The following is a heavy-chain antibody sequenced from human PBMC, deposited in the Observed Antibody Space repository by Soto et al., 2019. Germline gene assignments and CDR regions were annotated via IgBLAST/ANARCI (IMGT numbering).Heavy chain of an antibody. Sequence: QVQLVQSGAEVKKPGASVKVSCKASGYSFTSYAMYWVRQAPGQRLEWMGWINAGNGNTKYSQKFQGRVTITRDTSASTAYMELSSLRSEDTAVYYCARFGGYSGYDSLDDWGQGTLVTVSS. J-gene: IGHJ4*02. V-gene: IGHV1-3*01. CDR3: ARFGGYSGYDSLDD. D-gene: IGHD5-12*01. CDR2: INAGNGNT. CDR1: GYSFTSYA.